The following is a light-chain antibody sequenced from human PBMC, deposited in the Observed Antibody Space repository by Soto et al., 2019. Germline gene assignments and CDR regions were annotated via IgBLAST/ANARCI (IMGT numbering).Light chain of an antibody. Sequence: EIVLTQSPGTLSLSPGERATLSCRASQSVSSSYLAWYQQKPGQAPRLLIYGASTRATGIPARFSGSGSGTEFTLTISSLQSEDFAVYCCQQHNNWPPWTFGQGTKVDIK. J-gene: IGKJ1*01. CDR3: QQHNNWPPWT. V-gene: IGKV3-15*01. CDR1: QSVSSSY. CDR2: GAS.